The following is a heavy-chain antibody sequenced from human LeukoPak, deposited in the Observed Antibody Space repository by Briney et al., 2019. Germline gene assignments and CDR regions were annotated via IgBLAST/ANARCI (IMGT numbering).Heavy chain of an antibody. Sequence: PGGSLRLSCAASGFTFSSYAMSWVRQAPGKGLEWVSAISGSGGSTYYADSVKGRFTISRDNSKNTLYLQMNSLRAEDTAVYYCAKDSPRFLEWLLWVDYWGQGTLVTVFS. CDR1: GFTFSSYA. CDR2: ISGSGGST. D-gene: IGHD3-3*01. V-gene: IGHV3-23*01. CDR3: AKDSPRFLEWLLWVDY. J-gene: IGHJ4*02.